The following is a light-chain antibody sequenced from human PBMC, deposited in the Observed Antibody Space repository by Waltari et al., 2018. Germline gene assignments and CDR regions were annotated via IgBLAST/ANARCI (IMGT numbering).Light chain of an antibody. J-gene: IGKJ2*01. Sequence: EVVLTQSPGALSVSPVASATLSCRASRNVGSSLAWYQQTPGQAPRLLVYDAKNRATDVPARFSGSGYGTQFTLTISSLQSEDFGVYYCHQYNYWPPAYTFGQGTKLEIK. CDR2: DAK. CDR1: RNVGSS. CDR3: HQYNYWPPAYT. V-gene: IGKV3-15*01.